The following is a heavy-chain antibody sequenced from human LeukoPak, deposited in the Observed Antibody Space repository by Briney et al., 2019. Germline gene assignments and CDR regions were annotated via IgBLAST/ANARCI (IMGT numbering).Heavy chain of an antibody. D-gene: IGHD3-22*01. J-gene: IGHJ6*02. V-gene: IGHV4-39*07. Sequence: SETLSLTCTVSGSSMSRSSYYWGWIRQPPGKGLEWIGTMYYSGSTYYNPSLKSRVTISEDTSKNQFSLKLNSVTAADTAMYYCARLRNYYDSSGYYDYYGMDVWGQGTTVTVSS. CDR1: GSSMSRSSYY. CDR3: ARLRNYYDSSGYYDYYGMDV. CDR2: MYYSGST.